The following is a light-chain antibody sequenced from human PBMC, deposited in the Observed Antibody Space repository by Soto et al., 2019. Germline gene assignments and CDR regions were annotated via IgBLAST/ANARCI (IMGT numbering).Light chain of an antibody. CDR2: AAS. CDR3: QQSYNTPLT. V-gene: IGKV1-39*01. CDR1: QSISSY. Sequence: DIQLTQSPSFLSASVGDRVTITCRASQSISSYLNWYQQKPGKAPKFLIYAASSLQSGVPSRFSGSGSGTDFTLTISSLQPEDFATYYCQQSYNTPLTFGPGTKVDIK. J-gene: IGKJ3*01.